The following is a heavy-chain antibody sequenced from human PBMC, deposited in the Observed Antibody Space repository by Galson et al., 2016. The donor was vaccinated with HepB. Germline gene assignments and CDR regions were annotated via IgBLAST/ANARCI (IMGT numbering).Heavy chain of an antibody. V-gene: IGHV4-31*03. D-gene: IGHD3-22*01. CDR2: IYYSGST. Sequence: TLSLTCTVSGGSVSRGGYYWSWIRQHPGKGLEWIGYIYYSGSTYYNPSLESRVTISVDTSKNQFSLKLSSVTAADTAAYYCARGDLHYYDSSGYYLPYYYFDFWGQGTLVTVSP. J-gene: IGHJ4*02. CDR1: GGSVSRGGYY. CDR3: ARGDLHYYDSSGYYLPYYYFDF.